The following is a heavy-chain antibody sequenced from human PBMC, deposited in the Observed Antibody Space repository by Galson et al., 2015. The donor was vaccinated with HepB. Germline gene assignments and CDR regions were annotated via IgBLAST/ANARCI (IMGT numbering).Heavy chain of an antibody. V-gene: IGHV3-48*03. CDR2: ISSSGGTI. Sequence: SLRLSCAASGFTFNSYEMNWVRKAPGKGLEWVSYISSSGGTIYYADSVKGRFTIPRDNAKSLYLQMNSLTAEDTAVYYCARSKSPSSPSDNWGQGTLVTVSS. CDR3: ARSKSPSSPSDN. J-gene: IGHJ4*02. D-gene: IGHD6-13*01. CDR1: GFTFNSYE.